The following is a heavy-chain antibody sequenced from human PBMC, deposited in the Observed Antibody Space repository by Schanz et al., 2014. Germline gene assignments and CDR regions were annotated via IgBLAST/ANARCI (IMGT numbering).Heavy chain of an antibody. Sequence: QVQLVESGGDLVQPGGSLRLSCAASGFSFSTYAMHWVRQAPGKGLEWVAVILYDGSKTYYADSVKGRFTISRDNSKNTLSLQMNSLRAEDTAVYYCAREEGYGYGPGAFDIWGQGTMVTVSS. CDR3: AREEGYGYGPGAFDI. V-gene: IGHV3-30*04. J-gene: IGHJ3*02. CDR2: ILYDGSKT. CDR1: GFSFSTYA. D-gene: IGHD5-18*01.